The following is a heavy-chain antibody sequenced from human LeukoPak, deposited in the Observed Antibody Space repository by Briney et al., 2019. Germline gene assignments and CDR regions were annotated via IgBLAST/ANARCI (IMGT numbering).Heavy chain of an antibody. CDR1: GGTFSSYA. D-gene: IGHD3-10*01. CDR2: IIPILGIA. Sequence: ASVKVSCKASGGTFSSYAISWVRQAPGQGLEWMGRIIPILGIANYAQKFQGRVTITADKSTSTAYMELSSLRSEDTAVYYCVSMVRGVGDYWGQGTLVTVSS. V-gene: IGHV1-69*04. J-gene: IGHJ4*02. CDR3: VSMVRGVGDY.